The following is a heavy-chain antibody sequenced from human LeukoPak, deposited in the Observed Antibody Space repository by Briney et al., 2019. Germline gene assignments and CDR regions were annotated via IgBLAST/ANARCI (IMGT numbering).Heavy chain of an antibody. D-gene: IGHD3-3*01. V-gene: IGHV3-48*01. J-gene: IGHJ4*02. Sequence: GGSLRLSCAASGLTFSSYAMSWVRQAPGKGLEWVSYISSSSSTIYYADSVKGRFTISRDNAKNSLYLQMNSLRAEDTAVYYCARAYDFWSGYYSYFDYWGQGTLVTVSS. CDR1: GLTFSSYA. CDR2: ISSSSSTI. CDR3: ARAYDFWSGYYSYFDY.